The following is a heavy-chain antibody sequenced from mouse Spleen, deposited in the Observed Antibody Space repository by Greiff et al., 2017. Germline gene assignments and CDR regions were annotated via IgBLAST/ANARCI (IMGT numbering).Heavy chain of an antibody. CDR1: GYSITSGYY. Sequence: VQLKESGPGLVKPSQSLSLTCSVTGYSITSGYYWNWIRQFPGNKLEWMGYISYDGSNNYNPSLKNRISITRDTSKNQFFLKLNSVTTEDTATYYCARGGPGYYFDYWGQGTTLTVSS. CDR2: ISYDGSN. CDR3: ARGGPGYYFDY. V-gene: IGHV3-6*01. J-gene: IGHJ2*01.